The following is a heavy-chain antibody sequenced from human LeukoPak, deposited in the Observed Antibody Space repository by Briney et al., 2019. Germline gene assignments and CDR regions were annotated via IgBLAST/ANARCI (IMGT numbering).Heavy chain of an antibody. V-gene: IGHV7-4-1*02. CDR1: GYTFTSYA. CDR3: ARQGSSSWYGNYYYGMDV. CDR2: INTNTGNP. D-gene: IGHD6-13*01. J-gene: IGHJ6*02. Sequence: ASVKVSCKASGYTFTSYAMNWVRQAPGQGLEWMGWINTNTGNPTYAQGFTGRFVFSLDTSVSTAYLQISSLRAEDTAVYYCARQGSSSWYGNYYYGMDVWGQGTTVTVSS.